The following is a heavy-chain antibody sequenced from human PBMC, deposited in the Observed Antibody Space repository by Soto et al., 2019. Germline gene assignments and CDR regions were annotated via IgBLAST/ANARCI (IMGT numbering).Heavy chain of an antibody. CDR3: ARHRCSRGRFDY. Sequence: QLQLQESGPGLVKPSETLSLTGTASGGSISSSSYYWGWIRQTPGKGLEWIGSIYYSGSTYYNPSPKRRGTIAVETSKNQLSLKLRSVNAADTAVYYCARHRCSRGRFDYWGQGTLVTVSS. J-gene: IGHJ4*02. D-gene: IGHD2-15*01. CDR1: GGSISSSSYY. CDR2: IYYSGST. V-gene: IGHV4-39*01.